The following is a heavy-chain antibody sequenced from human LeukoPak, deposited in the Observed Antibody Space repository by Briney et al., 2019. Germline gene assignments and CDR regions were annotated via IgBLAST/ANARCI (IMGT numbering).Heavy chain of an antibody. CDR1: GESFTGYY. CDR2: INHSGSI. V-gene: IGHV4-34*01. J-gene: IGHJ3*02. CDR3: ASVGDCSSTSCYTQRSGDDAFDI. Sequence: SETLSLTCAVYGESFTGYYWTWIRQPPGKGLEWIGEINHSGSINYNPSLKNRVTISVDTSKNQFSLKLRSVTAADTAVYYCASVGDCSSTSCYTQRSGDDAFDIWGQGTMVTVSS. D-gene: IGHD2-2*02.